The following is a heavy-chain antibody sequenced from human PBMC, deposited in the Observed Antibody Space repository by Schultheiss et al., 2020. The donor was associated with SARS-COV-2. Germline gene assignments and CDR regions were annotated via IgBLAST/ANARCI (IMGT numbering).Heavy chain of an antibody. CDR3: AGEDIVVVPAAIQPYYYGMDV. Sequence: SQTLSLTCAVYGGSFSGYYWSWIRQPPGKGLEWIGEINHSGSTNYNPSLKSRVTISVDTSKNQFSLRLSSVTAADTAVYYCAGEDIVVVPAAIQPYYYGMDVWGQGPTVTVSS. J-gene: IGHJ6*02. CDR1: GGSFSGYY. V-gene: IGHV4-34*01. D-gene: IGHD2-2*02. CDR2: INHSGST.